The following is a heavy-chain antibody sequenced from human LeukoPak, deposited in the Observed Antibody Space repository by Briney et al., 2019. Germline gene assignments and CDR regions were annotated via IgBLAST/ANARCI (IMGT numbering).Heavy chain of an antibody. CDR3: ARGLYYYDSSGYPLVYRLPIGPRRDLDY. D-gene: IGHD3-22*01. CDR1: EFTFSSYG. V-gene: IGHV3-30*02. Sequence: GGSLRLSCAASEFTFSSYGMHWVRQAPGKGLEWVAFIRYDGSKYYADSVKGRFTISRDNSKNTLYLQMNSLRAEDTAVYYCARGLYYYDSSGYPLVYRLPIGPRRDLDYWGQGTLVTVSS. CDR2: IRYDGSK. J-gene: IGHJ4*02.